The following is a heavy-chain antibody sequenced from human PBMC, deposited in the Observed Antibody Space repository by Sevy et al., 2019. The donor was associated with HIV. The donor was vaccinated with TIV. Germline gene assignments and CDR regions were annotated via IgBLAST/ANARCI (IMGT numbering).Heavy chain of an antibody. Sequence: GGSLRLSCAASGFTFSSYWMSWVRQAPGKGLEWVANIKQDGSEKYHVDSVKGRFTISRDNAKNSLYLQMNSLRAEDTAVYYCARDSEIPIVATITSFDYWGQGTLVTVSS. J-gene: IGHJ4*02. D-gene: IGHD5-12*01. CDR3: ARDSEIPIVATITSFDY. CDR2: IKQDGSEK. V-gene: IGHV3-7*03. CDR1: GFTFSSYW.